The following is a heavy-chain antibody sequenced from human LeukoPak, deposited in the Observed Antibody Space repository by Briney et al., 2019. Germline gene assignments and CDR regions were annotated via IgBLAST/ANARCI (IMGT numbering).Heavy chain of an antibody. CDR3: ASWSVTEGVDY. Sequence: SETLSLTCTVSGGSISSYYWSWIWQPAGKGLEWIGRIYTSGSTNYNPSLKSRVTMSVDTSKNQFSLKLSSVTAADTAVYYCASWSVTEGVDYWGQGTLVTVSS. CDR2: IYTSGST. D-gene: IGHD3-3*01. V-gene: IGHV4-4*07. J-gene: IGHJ4*02. CDR1: GGSISSYY.